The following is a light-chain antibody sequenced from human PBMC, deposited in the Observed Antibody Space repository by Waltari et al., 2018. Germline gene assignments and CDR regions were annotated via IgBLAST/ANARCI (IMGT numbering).Light chain of an antibody. J-gene: IGKJ2*01. CDR3: QQRSNWPPD. CDR1: QSVSSY. Sequence: EIVLTQSPATLSLSPGERATLSCRASQSVSSYLAWYQQKPGQSPRLLIDEASNRATGIPARFSGSGSGTDFILTISSLEPEEFAVYYCQQRSNWPPDFGQGTKLEIK. CDR2: EAS. V-gene: IGKV3-11*01.